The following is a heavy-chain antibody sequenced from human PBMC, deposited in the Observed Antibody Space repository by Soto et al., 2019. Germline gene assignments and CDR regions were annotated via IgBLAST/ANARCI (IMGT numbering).Heavy chain of an antibody. Sequence: SVKVSCKVSGATFSTYGITWVRQAPGQGLEWMGRIIPILDIADYAQNFQGRVTITADRSTSIAYMELSSLRSEDTAVYYCARGGDGRGSESVFEIWSQGTMVTVSS. J-gene: IGHJ3*02. D-gene: IGHD3-10*01. CDR1: GATFSTYG. CDR3: ARGGDGRGSESVFEI. CDR2: IIPILDIA. V-gene: IGHV1-69*04.